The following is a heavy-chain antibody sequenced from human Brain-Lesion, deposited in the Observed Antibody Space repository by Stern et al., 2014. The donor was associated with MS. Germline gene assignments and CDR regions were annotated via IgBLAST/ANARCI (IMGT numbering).Heavy chain of an antibody. CDR1: GFSLSGYW. Sequence: EVQLVESGGGLVQPGGPLSLSCAGSGFSLSGYWMSWVRQAPGKGPELVATIKQDGRERYYVDSVKGRFTISRDNSKNSVFLQMNSLRVDDTSVYYCARDCGSGSCYQTQYYYGVDVWGQGTTVIVSS. J-gene: IGHJ6*02. D-gene: IGHD2-15*01. CDR3: ARDCGSGSCYQTQYYYGVDV. V-gene: IGHV3-7*01. CDR2: IKQDGRER.